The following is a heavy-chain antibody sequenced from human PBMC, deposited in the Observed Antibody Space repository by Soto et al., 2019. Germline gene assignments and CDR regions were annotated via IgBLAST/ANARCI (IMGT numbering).Heavy chain of an antibody. D-gene: IGHD2-21*02. Sequence: EVQLLDSGGGLVQPGGSLRLSCAASGFTFSTYAMSWVRQAPGKGLEWVSGIVGSGGNIKYADSVKGRFIVSRDNSKSTLFLQMNSLRVEDTAVYYCVKMSGMRTAEYYFPSWGPGTLVTVSS. J-gene: IGHJ4*02. V-gene: IGHV3-23*01. CDR3: VKMSGMRTAEYYFPS. CDR2: IVGSGGNI. CDR1: GFTFSTYA.